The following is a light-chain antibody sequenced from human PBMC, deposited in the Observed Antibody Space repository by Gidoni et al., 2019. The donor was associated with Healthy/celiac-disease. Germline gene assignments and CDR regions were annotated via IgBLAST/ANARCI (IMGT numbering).Light chain of an antibody. CDR1: QIISTY. CDR3: QQSYRSPVT. Sequence: DIQMTQSPYSLSASVGDRVTITRRPSQIISTYLNRYQHKQGKAPHLLIYAASSLESGVPSRFSGSGSGTDFTLTISSLQPEDVATYYCQQSYRSPVTFGQGTKVEIK. V-gene: IGKV1-39*01. J-gene: IGKJ1*01. CDR2: AAS.